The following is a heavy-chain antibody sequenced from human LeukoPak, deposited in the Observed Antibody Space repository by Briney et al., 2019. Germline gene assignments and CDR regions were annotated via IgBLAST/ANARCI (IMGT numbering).Heavy chain of an antibody. V-gene: IGHV3-33*01. J-gene: IGHJ4*02. Sequence: CPCPSPAPSGVTPSIFGTGCGRPAPEEGVGCGVGIWNDVSDTYYADSVKGRFTISRDNSKNTLYLQMNSLRAEDTAVYYCARGYRQLVRDVLFDYWGQGTLVTVSS. D-gene: IGHD6-13*01. CDR3: ARGYRQLVRDVLFDY. CDR2: IWNDVSDT. CDR1: GVTPSIFG.